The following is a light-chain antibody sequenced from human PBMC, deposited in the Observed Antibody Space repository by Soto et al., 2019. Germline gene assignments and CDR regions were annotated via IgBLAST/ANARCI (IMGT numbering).Light chain of an antibody. CDR3: HQYNNFSRT. V-gene: IGKV1-5*03. Sequence: DIQMTQSPSTLSASVGDRVTVTCQASQSISRWLAWYQQKPRKAAMLWIYKASSLETRVPSRFNGSGSGTEFTPTISSPQPDYFATYYCHQYNNFSRTVAQGTKV. CDR1: QSISRW. CDR2: KAS. J-gene: IGKJ1*01.